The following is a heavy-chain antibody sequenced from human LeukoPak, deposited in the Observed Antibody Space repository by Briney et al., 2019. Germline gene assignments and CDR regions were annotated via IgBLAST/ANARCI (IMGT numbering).Heavy chain of an antibody. J-gene: IGHJ4*02. CDR2: ISSDGTNK. CDR3: RAATRYLDYYYDY. CDR1: RFTFRIFG. V-gene: IGHV3-30*03. Sequence: QSGRSLRLSCAAYRFTFRIFGLHWVSQAPGKGLEWIAVISSDGTNKYYADSVRGRFTISRDNSKDTLYLQMSSLRIEDTAIYYCRAATRYLDYYYDYWGQGTLVTVSS. D-gene: IGHD3-22*01.